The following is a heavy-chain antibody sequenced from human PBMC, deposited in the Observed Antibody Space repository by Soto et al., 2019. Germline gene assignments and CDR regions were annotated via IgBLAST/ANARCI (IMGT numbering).Heavy chain of an antibody. V-gene: IGHV1-18*01. CDR3: ASGPSGTTYYFDY. D-gene: IGHD4-17*01. CDR2: ISAYNGNT. Sequence: QVQLVQSGAEVKKPGASVKVSCKASGYTFTSYGISWVRQAPGQGLEWMGWISAYNGNTNYAQKLQGRVTMTTATSTSTAYRELRGLRSDDTAVYYCASGPSGTTYYFDYWGQGTLVTVSS. CDR1: GYTFTSYG. J-gene: IGHJ4*02.